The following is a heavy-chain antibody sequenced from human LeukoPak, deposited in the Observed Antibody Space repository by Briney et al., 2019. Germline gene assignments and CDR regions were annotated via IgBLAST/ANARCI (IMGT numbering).Heavy chain of an antibody. CDR3: AKVGPLVDWSGYLALDY. CDR2: ISYDGSTK. D-gene: IGHD3-3*01. V-gene: IGHV3-30-3*01. J-gene: IGHJ4*02. Sequence: GGSLRLSCEASGLTFSDYVIHWVRQAGGKGLEWVALISYDGSTKSYANSVKGRLSVSRDKSKSTVYLQMNSLRTEDTAVYYCAKVGPLVDWSGYLALDYWGQGTLVTVSS. CDR1: GLTFSDYV.